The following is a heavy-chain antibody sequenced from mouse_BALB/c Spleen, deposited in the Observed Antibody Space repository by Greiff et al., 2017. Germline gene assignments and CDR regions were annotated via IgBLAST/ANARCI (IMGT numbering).Heavy chain of an antibody. D-gene: IGHD4-1*01. CDR2: ISSGSSTI. V-gene: IGHV5-17*02. CDR1: GFTFSSFG. Sequence: EVHLVESGGGLVQPGGSRKLSCAASGFTFSSFGMHWVRQALEKGLEWVAYISSGSSTIYYADTVKGRFTISRDNPKNTLFLQMTSLRSEDTAMYYCARSVANWDEDYAMDYWGQGTSVTVSS. J-gene: IGHJ4*01. CDR3: ARSVANWDEDYAMDY.